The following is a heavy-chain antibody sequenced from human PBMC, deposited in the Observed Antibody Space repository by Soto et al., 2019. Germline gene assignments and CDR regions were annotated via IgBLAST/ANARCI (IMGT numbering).Heavy chain of an antibody. J-gene: IGHJ6*02. Sequence: QEQLVQSGGEVKKPGASVRVSCKASGYTFTKYGITWVRQAPGQGLEWMGWIGVYNGKTNYARKLQGRVIMTADTSASTAYMEPRSLRSDDTAVHYCSRARYCTSPSCYNHYYYGMDIWGQGTTVSVSS. V-gene: IGHV1-18*04. CDR3: SRARYCTSPSCYNHYYYGMDI. CDR2: IGVYNGKT. D-gene: IGHD2-2*02. CDR1: GYTFTKYG.